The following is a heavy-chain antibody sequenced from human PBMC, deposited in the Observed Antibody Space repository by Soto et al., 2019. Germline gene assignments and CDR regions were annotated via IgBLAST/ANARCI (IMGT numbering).Heavy chain of an antibody. D-gene: IGHD4-17*01. CDR3: AKDPTVTTPFDY. CDR2: ISGSGGST. CDR1: GFTFSSYA. J-gene: IGHJ4*02. Sequence: GALRLSCAASGFTFSSYAMGWVRQAPGKGLEWVSAISGSGGSTYYADSVKGRFTISRDNSKNTLYLQMNSLRAEDTAVYYCAKDPTVTTPFDYWGQGTLVTVSS. V-gene: IGHV3-23*01.